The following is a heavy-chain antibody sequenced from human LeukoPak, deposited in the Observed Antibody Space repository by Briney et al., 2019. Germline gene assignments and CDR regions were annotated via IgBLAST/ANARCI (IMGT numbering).Heavy chain of an antibody. Sequence: GSLRLSCAASGFTFSSYWMSWIRQPPGKGLEWIGEINHSGSTNYNPSLKSRVTISVDTSKNQFSLKLSSVTAAGTAVYYCARRRATIFGVVIIKGWFDPWGQGTLVTVSS. CDR1: GFTFSSYW. CDR2: INHSGST. D-gene: IGHD3-3*01. CDR3: ARRRATIFGVVIIKGWFDP. V-gene: IGHV4-34*01. J-gene: IGHJ5*02.